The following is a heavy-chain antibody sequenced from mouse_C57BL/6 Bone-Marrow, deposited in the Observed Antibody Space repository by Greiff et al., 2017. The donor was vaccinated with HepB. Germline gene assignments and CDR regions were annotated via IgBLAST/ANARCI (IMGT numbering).Heavy chain of an antibody. D-gene: IGHD1-1*01. CDR3: ARSITTVVALYAMDY. CDR1: GYTFTSYD. CDR2: IYPRDGST. Sequence: VKLMESGPELVKPGASVKLSCKASGYTFTSYDINWVKQRPGQGLEWIGWIYPRDGSTKYNEKFKGKATLTVDTSSSTAYMELHSLTSEDSAVYFCARSITTVVALYAMDYWGQGTSVTVSS. J-gene: IGHJ4*01. V-gene: IGHV1-85*01.